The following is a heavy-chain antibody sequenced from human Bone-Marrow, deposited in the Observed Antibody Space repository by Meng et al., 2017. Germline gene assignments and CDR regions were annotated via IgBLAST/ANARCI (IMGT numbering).Heavy chain of an antibody. CDR3: ASCTNGVCYSFEVFDY. J-gene: IGHJ4*02. D-gene: IGHD2-8*01. V-gene: IGHV1-69*01. Sequence: VARVKYGAEVEKPGLSVKVTCKASGGTFRSYAISWVRQAPGQGLEWMGGIIPIFGTANYEQKFQGRVTITADESTSTAYMELSSLRSEDTAVYYCASCTNGVCYSFEVFDYWGQGTLVTVSS. CDR1: GGTFRSYA. CDR2: IIPIFGTA.